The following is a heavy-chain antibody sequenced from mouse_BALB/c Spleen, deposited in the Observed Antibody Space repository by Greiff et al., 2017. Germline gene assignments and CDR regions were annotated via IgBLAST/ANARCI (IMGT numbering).Heavy chain of an antibody. V-gene: IGHV5-6-5*01. Sequence: DVMLVESGGGLVKPGGSLKLSCAASGFTFSSYAMSWVRQTPEKRLEWVASISSGGSTYYPDSVKGRFTISRDNARNILYLQMSSLRSEDTAMYYCARGQGYFDYWGQGTTLTVSS. CDR3: ARGQGYFDY. J-gene: IGHJ2*01. CDR1: GFTFSSYA. CDR2: ISSGGST.